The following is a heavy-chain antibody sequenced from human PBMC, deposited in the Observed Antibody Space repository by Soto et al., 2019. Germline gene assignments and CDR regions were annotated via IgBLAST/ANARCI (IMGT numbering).Heavy chain of an antibody. V-gene: IGHV3-11*06. CDR2: ISPGSRYP. D-gene: IGHD2-15*01. Sequence: QVQLVESGGGLVTPGGSIRLSCASSGFTFSDYYMSWIRQAPGKGLEWLSYISPGSRYPAYADSVKGRFTISRDNARRSLSLQMNSLTVDDTAIYYCVRGGGGGLFDPWGQGSMVTVSS. CDR1: GFTFSDYY. J-gene: IGHJ5*02. CDR3: VRGGGGGLFDP.